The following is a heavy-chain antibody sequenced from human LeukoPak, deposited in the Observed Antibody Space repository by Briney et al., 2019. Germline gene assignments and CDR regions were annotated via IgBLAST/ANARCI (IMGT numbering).Heavy chain of an antibody. D-gene: IGHD3-3*01. Sequence: SVKGRFTISRDNAKYSLYLQMNSLRAEDTAVYYCARGFFGDYDFWSGYSHHYYYYMDVWGKGTTVTVSS. J-gene: IGHJ6*03. V-gene: IGHV3-48*01. CDR3: ARGFFGDYDFWSGYSHHYYYYMDV.